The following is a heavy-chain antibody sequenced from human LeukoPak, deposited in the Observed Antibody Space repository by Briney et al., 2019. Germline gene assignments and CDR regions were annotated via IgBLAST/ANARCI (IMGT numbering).Heavy chain of an antibody. CDR1: GISIGDYA. J-gene: IGHJ5*02. D-gene: IGHD3-16*01. Sequence: QPGGSLRLSCTASGISIGDYAMSWFRQAPGKGLEWVRLIRSKAYGGTTEYAASVEGRFTISRDDSKRIAYLQMNSLKTEDTAVYYCTKSRFYDYVWGGSWGQGTLVTVSS. CDR2: IRSKAYGGTT. CDR3: TKSRFYDYVWGGS. V-gene: IGHV3-49*03.